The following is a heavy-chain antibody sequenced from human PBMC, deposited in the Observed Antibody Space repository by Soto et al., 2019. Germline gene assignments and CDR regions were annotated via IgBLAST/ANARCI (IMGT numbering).Heavy chain of an antibody. CDR3: ARGITIFGVVYFDY. CDR1: GGSISSGGHY. Sequence: PSATLSLTCTVSGGSISSGGHYWSWIRHHPGKGLAWVGYTHYSGSTHYNPSLKSQVTISVDTSKNQFSLKLSSVTAADTAVYYCARGITIFGVVYFDYWGQGTLVTVS. J-gene: IGHJ4*02. CDR2: THYSGST. D-gene: IGHD3-3*01. V-gene: IGHV4-31*01.